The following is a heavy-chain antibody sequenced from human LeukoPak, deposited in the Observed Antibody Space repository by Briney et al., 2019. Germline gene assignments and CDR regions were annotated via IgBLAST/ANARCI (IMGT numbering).Heavy chain of an antibody. CDR3: ARGQYSSSPLDY. Sequence: GGSLRLSCAVSGFTFTDCAMTWVRQAPGKGLEWVSGISGAGGGTYYAASVKGRFTISRDNAKNTLYLQMNSLRAEDTAVYYCARGQYSSSPLDYWGQGTLVTVSS. CDR2: ISGAGGGT. CDR1: GFTFTDCA. D-gene: IGHD6-6*01. J-gene: IGHJ4*02. V-gene: IGHV3-23*01.